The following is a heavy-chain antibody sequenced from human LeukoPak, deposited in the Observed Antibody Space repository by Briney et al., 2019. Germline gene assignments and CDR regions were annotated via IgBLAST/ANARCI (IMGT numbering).Heavy chain of an antibody. D-gene: IGHD3-10*01. Sequence: GGSLRLSCAASGFTFSSYAMSWVRPAPGKGLEWVSAISGSGGSTYYADSVRGRFTISRDNSKNTLCLQMNSLRAEDTAVYYCAKDREWYGSGSYLWKDWGQGTLVTVSS. J-gene: IGHJ4*02. CDR1: GFTFSSYA. V-gene: IGHV3-23*01. CDR2: ISGSGGST. CDR3: AKDREWYGSGSYLWKD.